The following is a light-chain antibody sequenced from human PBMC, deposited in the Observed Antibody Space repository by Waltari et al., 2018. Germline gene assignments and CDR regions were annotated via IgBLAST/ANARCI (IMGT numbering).Light chain of an antibody. CDR1: SSDVGGYNY. CDR3: GSYTLINALVV. J-gene: IGLJ3*02. V-gene: IGLV2-14*01. CDR2: GVS. Sequence: QSALTQPASVSGSPGQSITIPCTGTSSDVGGYNYFSWYQQHPGKAPKLIICGVSNRPPGVPPLFSGSTSGNTASLTVSGLQAEDEAYYYCGSYTLINALVVFGGGTKVTVL.